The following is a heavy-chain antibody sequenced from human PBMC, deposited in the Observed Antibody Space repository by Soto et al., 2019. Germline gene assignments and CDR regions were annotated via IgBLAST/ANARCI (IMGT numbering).Heavy chain of an antibody. D-gene: IGHD5-18*01. Sequence: QAHLVESGGGVVQPGRSLRLSCAASGFTFTSYGMHWVRQAPGTRLEWVAVISYDGGLQHYADSVKGRVTISRDNSKNMVLLQMNSLRAADTAVYYCVSDRGYGHASVPYSWGQGTLVSVSS. V-gene: IGHV3-30*03. CDR3: VSDRGYGHASVPYS. J-gene: IGHJ4*02. CDR2: ISYDGGLQ. CDR1: GFTFTSYG.